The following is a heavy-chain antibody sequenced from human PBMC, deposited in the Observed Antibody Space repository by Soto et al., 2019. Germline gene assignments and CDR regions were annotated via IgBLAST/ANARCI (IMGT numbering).Heavy chain of an antibody. CDR1: GFPFNTHG. D-gene: IGHD3-16*02. CDR2: ISGGGDRT. CDR3: AKTATYDYVWGDYRYFFDH. V-gene: IGHV3-23*01. J-gene: IGHJ4*02. Sequence: GWSLRLSCGASGFPFNTHGMAWVRQAPGKGLEWVSGISGGGDRTQCADGVKGRFTISRDNSKNTVDLQMTSLRAEDTATYYCAKTATYDYVWGDYRYFFDHWGQGTVATVSS.